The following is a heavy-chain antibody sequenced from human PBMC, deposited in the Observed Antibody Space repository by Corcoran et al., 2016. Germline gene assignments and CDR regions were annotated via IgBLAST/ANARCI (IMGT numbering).Heavy chain of an antibody. CDR1: GFTFSTYG. Sequence: QVQLVESGGGVVQPGRSLRLSCAASGFTFSTYGMHWVRQAPGKGLEWVAIIWYDGSNKYYADSVKGRFTISRDNSKNTLYLQMNRLGVEDRAVYYGESSGPPMYSSRWDYFDYWGQGILVTVSS. V-gene: IGHV3-33*01. CDR3: ESSGPPMYSSRWDYFDY. D-gene: IGHD6-13*01. CDR2: IWYDGSNK. J-gene: IGHJ4*02.